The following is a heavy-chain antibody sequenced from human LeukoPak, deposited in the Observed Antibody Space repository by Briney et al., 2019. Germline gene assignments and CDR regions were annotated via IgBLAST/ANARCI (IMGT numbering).Heavy chain of an antibody. Sequence: PGGSLRLSCAGSGFTFSSDWMHWVRQAPGKGLVWISRISGDGSSTAYAGSVKGRFSISRDNAKNMLYLQMNSLRAEDTAIYYCPRALGGGTTGWGQGTLVTVS. CDR3: PRALGGGTTG. CDR2: ISGDGSST. D-gene: IGHD3-3*01. V-gene: IGHV3-74*01. CDR1: GFTFSSDW. J-gene: IGHJ4*02.